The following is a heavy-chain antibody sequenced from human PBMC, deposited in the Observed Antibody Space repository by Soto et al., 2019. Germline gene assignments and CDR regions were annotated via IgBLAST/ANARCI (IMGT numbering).Heavy chain of an antibody. V-gene: IGHV1-3*01. CDR2: INAGNGNT. CDR1: GYTITSYA. Sequence: ASVKVSCKASGYTITSYAMHWVRQAPGQRLGWMGWINAGNGNTKYSQKFQGRVTITRDTSASTAYMELSSLRSEDTAVYYCARDANGYCSGGSCYSGFSYYYMDVWGKGTTVTVS. D-gene: IGHD2-15*01. J-gene: IGHJ6*03. CDR3: ARDANGYCSGGSCYSGFSYYYMDV.